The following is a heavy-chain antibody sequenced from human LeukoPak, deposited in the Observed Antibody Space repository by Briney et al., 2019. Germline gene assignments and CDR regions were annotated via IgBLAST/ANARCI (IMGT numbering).Heavy chain of an antibody. V-gene: IGHV3-23*01. CDR1: GFTFSSYA. CDR2: ISGSGGST. D-gene: IGHD6-19*01. J-gene: IGHJ4*02. Sequence: PGGSLRLSCAASGFTFSSYAMSWVRQAPGKGLEWVSVISGSGGSTYYADSVKGRFTISRDNSKNTLYLQMNSLRADDTAVYYCAKMVHTEQWLVPFDYWGQGTLVTVSS. CDR3: AKMVHTEQWLVPFDY.